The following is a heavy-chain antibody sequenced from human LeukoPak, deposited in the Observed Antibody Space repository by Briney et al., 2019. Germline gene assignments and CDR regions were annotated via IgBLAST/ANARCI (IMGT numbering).Heavy chain of an antibody. J-gene: IGHJ5*02. CDR2: IYYSGST. CDR1: GGSISSSSYY. Sequence: SETLSLTCTVSGGSISSSSYYWGWIRQPPGKGLEWIGSIYYSGSTYYNPSLKSRVTISVDTSKNQFSLKLSSVTAADTAVYYCARHITIFGVVMSDWFDPWGQGTLVTGSS. V-gene: IGHV4-39*01. D-gene: IGHD3-3*01. CDR3: ARHITIFGVVMSDWFDP.